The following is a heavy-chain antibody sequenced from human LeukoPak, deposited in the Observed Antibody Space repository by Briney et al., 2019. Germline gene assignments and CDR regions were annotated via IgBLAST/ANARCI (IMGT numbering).Heavy chain of an antibody. CDR1: GYTFTGYY. Sequence: ASVKVSCKASGYTFTGYYMHWVRQAPGQGLEWMGWINPNSGGTNYAQKFQGRVTMTRDTSISTAYMELSRLRSDDTAVYYCARGKPGSSTSCYPYWGQGTLVTVSS. V-gene: IGHV1-2*02. CDR2: INPNSGGT. D-gene: IGHD2-2*01. J-gene: IGHJ4*02. CDR3: ARGKPGSSTSCYPY.